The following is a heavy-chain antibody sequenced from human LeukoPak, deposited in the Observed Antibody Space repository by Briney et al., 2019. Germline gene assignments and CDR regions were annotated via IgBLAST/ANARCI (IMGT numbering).Heavy chain of an antibody. D-gene: IGHD3-22*01. CDR1: GFTFSSYA. V-gene: IGHV3-23*01. CDR3: AKAAYYFDNSGPGPLYFQH. CDR2: ISGSGTST. J-gene: IGHJ1*01. Sequence: GASLRLSCAASGFTFSSYAMSWVRQAPGKGLEWVSGISGSGTSTYYADSVKGRFTISRDNSKNTLNLQMNSPRAEDTAVYYCAKAAYYFDNSGPGPLYFQHWGQGTLVTVSS.